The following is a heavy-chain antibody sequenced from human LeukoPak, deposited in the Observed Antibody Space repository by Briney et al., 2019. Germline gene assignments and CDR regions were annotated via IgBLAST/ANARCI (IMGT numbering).Heavy chain of an antibody. V-gene: IGHV4-39*01. CDR3: ARSDYDILTGYFNWFDP. CDR2: IYYSGST. Sequence: SETLSLTCTVSGGSISSSSYYWGWIRQPPGKWLEWIGSIYYSGSTYYNPSLKSRVTISVDTSKNQFSLKLSSVTAADTAVYYCARSDYDILTGYFNWFDPWGQGTLVTVSS. J-gene: IGHJ5*02. D-gene: IGHD3-9*01. CDR1: GGSISSSSYY.